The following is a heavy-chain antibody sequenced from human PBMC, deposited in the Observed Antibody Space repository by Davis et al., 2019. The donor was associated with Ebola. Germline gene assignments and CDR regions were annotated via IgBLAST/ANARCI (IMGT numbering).Heavy chain of an antibody. Sequence: PGGSLRLSCAASGFTFSDYYMSWIRQAPGKGLEWVSYISSSGSTIYYADSVKGRFTISRDNAKNTLYLQMNSLRAEDTAVYYCAREADYDFWSGYRDYWGQGTLVTVSS. CDR3: AREADYDFWSGYRDY. CDR2: ISSSGSTI. D-gene: IGHD3-3*01. V-gene: IGHV3-11*04. J-gene: IGHJ4*02. CDR1: GFTFSDYY.